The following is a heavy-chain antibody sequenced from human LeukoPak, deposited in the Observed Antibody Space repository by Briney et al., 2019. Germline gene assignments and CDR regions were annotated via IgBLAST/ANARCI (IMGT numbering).Heavy chain of an antibody. D-gene: IGHD2-15*01. CDR2: ISSSSSTI. J-gene: IGHJ4*02. CDR3: AKSGYCSGGNCFAWVDY. V-gene: IGHV3-48*01. Sequence: GGSLRLSCAASEFTFSSYSMNWVRQAPGKGLEWVSYISSSSSTIYYADPMKGRLTISRDNFKDTLYLQMSSLRAEDTAVYYCAKSGYCSGGNCFAWVDYWGQGTLVTVSS. CDR1: EFTFSSYS.